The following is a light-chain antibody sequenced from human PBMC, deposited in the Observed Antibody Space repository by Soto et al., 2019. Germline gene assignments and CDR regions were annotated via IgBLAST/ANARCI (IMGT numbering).Light chain of an antibody. CDR2: EVS. Sequence: QSALTQPASVSGSPGQSITLSCTGTSSNVGSYNFVSWYRQYPGKAPELIIYEVSQRPSTFFNRYSGSKSGNTASLTVSGLQSDDEADYYCCSYAGNNSLVFGGGTKVTVL. V-gene: IGLV2-23*02. CDR3: CSYAGNNSLV. J-gene: IGLJ3*02. CDR1: SSNVGSYNF.